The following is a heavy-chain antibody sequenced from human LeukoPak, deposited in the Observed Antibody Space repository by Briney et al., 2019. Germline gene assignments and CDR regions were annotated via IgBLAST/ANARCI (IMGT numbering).Heavy chain of an antibody. V-gene: IGHV1-18*04. CDR1: GYTFTSYG. CDR3: ARVGYYGSGSHFDFDP. CDR2: ISAYNGNT. J-gene: IGHJ5*02. Sequence: GASVKVSCKASGYTFTSYGISWVRQAPGQGLEWMGWISAYNGNTNYAQKLQGRVTMTTDTSTSTAYMELRSLRSVDTAVYYCARVGYYGSGSHFDFDPWGQGTLVTVSS. D-gene: IGHD3-10*01.